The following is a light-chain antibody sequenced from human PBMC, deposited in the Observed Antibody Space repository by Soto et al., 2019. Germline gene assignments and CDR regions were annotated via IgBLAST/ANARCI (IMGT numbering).Light chain of an antibody. V-gene: IGLV2-8*01. CDR2: EVN. CDR1: SSDVGGYNY. J-gene: IGLJ1*01. CDR3: SSYAGSSNV. Sequence: QSVLTQPPSASGSPGQSVAISCTGTSSDVGGYNYVSWYQQHPGKAPKLMIYEVNKRPSGVPDRFSGFKSDNTASLTVSGLQAEDEADYYCSSYAGSSNVFGTGTKLTVL.